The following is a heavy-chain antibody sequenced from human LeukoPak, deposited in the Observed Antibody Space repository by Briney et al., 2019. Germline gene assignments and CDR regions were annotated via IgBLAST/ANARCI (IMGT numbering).Heavy chain of an antibody. V-gene: IGHV6-1*01. CDR1: GDSVSTNSAT. D-gene: IGHD1-26*01. CDR2: TYYRSKWSN. J-gene: IGHJ5*01. Sequence: SQTLSLTCAISGDSVSTNSATWTWLRQSPSRGLEWLGRTYYRSKWSNDYAVSMKSRISINPDTSKNQFSLQLNSVTPEDTAVYYCARLVGASWFDSWGQGTLVTVSS. CDR3: ARLVGASWFDS.